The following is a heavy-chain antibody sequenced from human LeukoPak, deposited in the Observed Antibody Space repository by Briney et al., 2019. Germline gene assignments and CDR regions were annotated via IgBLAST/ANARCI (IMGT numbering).Heavy chain of an antibody. CDR3: ARGLGIAAADVDY. Sequence: GRSLRLSCAAPGFTFSSYGMHRVRQAPGKGQEWVAVIWYDGSNKYYADSVKDRFTISRDNSKNTLYLQMNSVSAEDTAVYCCARGLGIAAADVDYWGQGTLVTVSS. D-gene: IGHD6-13*01. V-gene: IGHV3-33*01. CDR2: IWYDGSNK. J-gene: IGHJ4*02. CDR1: GFTFSSYG.